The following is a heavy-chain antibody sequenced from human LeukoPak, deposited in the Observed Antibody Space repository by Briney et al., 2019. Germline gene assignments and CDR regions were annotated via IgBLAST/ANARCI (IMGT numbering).Heavy chain of an antibody. V-gene: IGHV4-59*01. CDR2: IYYSGST. D-gene: IGHD3-10*01. CDR1: GGSISSYY. J-gene: IGHJ5*02. CDR3: ASSYGSGSYYP. Sequence: SETLSLTCTVSGGSISSYYWSWIRQPPGKGLEWIGYIYYSGSTNYNPSLKSRVTISVDRSKNQFSLKLSSVTAADTAVYYCASSYGSGSYYPWGQGTLVTVSS.